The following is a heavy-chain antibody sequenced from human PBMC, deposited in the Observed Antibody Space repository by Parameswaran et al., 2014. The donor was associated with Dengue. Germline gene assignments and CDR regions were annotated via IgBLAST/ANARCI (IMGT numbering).Heavy chain of an antibody. D-gene: IGHD6-13*01. J-gene: IGHJ4*02. CDR2: IIPIFGTA. V-gene: IGHV1-69*06. CDR3: ARTENSATWYGVFHY. Sequence: WVRQAPGQGLEWMGGIIPIFGTANYAQKFQGRVTITADRSTSTAYMELSSLRSEDTAVYFCARTENSATWYGVFHYWGQGTLVTVSS.